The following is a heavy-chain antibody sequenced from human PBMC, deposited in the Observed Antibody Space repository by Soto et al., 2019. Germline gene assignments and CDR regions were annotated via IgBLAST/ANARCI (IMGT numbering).Heavy chain of an antibody. Sequence: PGGSLRLSCAASGFTFSSYSMSWVRQAPGKGLEWVASISSGSSNIYYADSVKGRFTISRDNAKNSLFLQMDSLRAEDSAVYYCESAKVVAATFDFWGQGTLVTVSS. CDR2: ISSGSSNI. D-gene: IGHD2-15*01. CDR1: GFTFSSYS. CDR3: ESAKVVAATFDF. V-gene: IGHV3-21*01. J-gene: IGHJ4*02.